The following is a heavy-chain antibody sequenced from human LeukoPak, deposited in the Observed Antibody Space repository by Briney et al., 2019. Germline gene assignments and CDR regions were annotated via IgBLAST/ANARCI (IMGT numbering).Heavy chain of an antibody. CDR2: ISSNGGST. J-gene: IGHJ4*02. D-gene: IGHD3-22*01. V-gene: IGHV3-64D*09. CDR3: VKSPANYYYDSSGYPYYFDY. Sequence: GGSLRLSCSASGFTFSSYAMLWVRQAPGKGLEYVSAISSNGGSTYYADSVKSRFTISRDNSKNTLYLQMSSLRAEDTAVYYCVKSPANYYYDSSGYPYYFDYWGQGTLVTVSS. CDR1: GFTFSSYA.